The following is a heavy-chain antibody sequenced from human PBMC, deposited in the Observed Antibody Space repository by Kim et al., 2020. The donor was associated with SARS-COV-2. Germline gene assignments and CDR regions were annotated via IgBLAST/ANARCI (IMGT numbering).Heavy chain of an antibody. Sequence: SVKVSCKASGGTFSSYAISWVRQAPGQGLEWMGGIIPIFGTANYAQKFQGRVTITADESTSTAYMELSSLRSEETAVYYCASTPEQNQNCSSTSCHNPYSAFDIWGKGTMVTVSS. CDR3: ASTPEQNQNCSSTSCHNPYSAFDI. CDR2: IIPIFGTA. CDR1: GGTFSSYA. D-gene: IGHD2-2*02. J-gene: IGHJ3*02. V-gene: IGHV1-69*13.